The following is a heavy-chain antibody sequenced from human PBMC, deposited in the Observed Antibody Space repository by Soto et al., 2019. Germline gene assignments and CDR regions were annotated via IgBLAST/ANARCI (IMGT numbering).Heavy chain of an antibody. CDR1: GFIFSPYG. CDR2: IRNDGSDK. V-gene: IGHV3-33*01. J-gene: IGHJ3*02. Sequence: GGSLRLSCAASGFIFSPYGIHWVRQAPGKGLEWVEIIRNDGSDKYYAESVTGRFTISRDNSKNTVYLQMNSLRAEDTALYLCARATPMAPFDXWGQGTTVTVS. D-gene: IGHD2-15*01. CDR3: ARATPMAPFDX.